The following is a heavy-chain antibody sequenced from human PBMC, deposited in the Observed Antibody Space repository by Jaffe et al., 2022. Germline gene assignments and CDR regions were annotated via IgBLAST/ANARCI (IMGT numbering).Heavy chain of an antibody. D-gene: IGHD3-10*01. CDR2: IYPGDSDT. J-gene: IGHJ4*02. V-gene: IGHV5-51*03. CDR3: VTPGRSVNLPGTGGGTGGALKYYFDY. Sequence: EVQLVQSGAEVKKPGESLKISCKGSGYSFTSYWIGWVRQMPGKGLEWMGIIYPGDSDTRYSPSFQGQVTISADKSISTAYLQWSSLKASDTAMYYCVTPGRSVNLPGTGGGTGGALKYYFDYWGQGTLVTVSS. CDR1: GYSFTSYW.